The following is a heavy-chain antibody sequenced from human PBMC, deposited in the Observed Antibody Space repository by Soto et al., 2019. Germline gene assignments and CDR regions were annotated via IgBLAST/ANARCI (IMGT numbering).Heavy chain of an antibody. CDR3: ARDYYCSGSYYYYYYMDV. V-gene: IGHV1-18*01. J-gene: IGHJ6*03. Sequence: GASVKVSCKASGYTFTSHGISWVRQAPGQGLEWMGWISAYNGNTNYAQKLQGRVTMTTDTSTSTAYMELRSLRSDDTAVYYCARDYYCSGSYYYYYYMDVWGKGTTVTVSS. CDR1: GYTFTSHG. CDR2: ISAYNGNT. D-gene: IGHD3-10*01.